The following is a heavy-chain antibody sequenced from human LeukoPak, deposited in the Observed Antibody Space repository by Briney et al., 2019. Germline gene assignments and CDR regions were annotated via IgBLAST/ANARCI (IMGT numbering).Heavy chain of an antibody. Sequence: GGSLRLSCAASGFTFSSYWMSWVRQAPGKGLEWVANIKQDGSEKYYADSVKGRFTISRDNAKNSLYLQMNSLRAEDTAVYYCARDLEAVPFDYWGQGTLVTVSS. CDR2: IKQDGSEK. V-gene: IGHV3-7*01. D-gene: IGHD6-19*01. CDR1: GFTFSSYW. CDR3: ARDLEAVPFDY. J-gene: IGHJ4*02.